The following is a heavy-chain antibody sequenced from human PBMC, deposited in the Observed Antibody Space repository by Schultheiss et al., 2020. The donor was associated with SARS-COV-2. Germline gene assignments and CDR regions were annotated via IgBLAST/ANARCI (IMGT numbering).Heavy chain of an antibody. CDR2: IYYSGST. V-gene: IGHV4-59*01. CDR1: GGSINNYY. D-gene: IGHD1-26*01. J-gene: IGHJ4*02. CDR3: AIGSGSYVDS. Sequence: SETLSLTCTVSGGSINNYYWSWIRQPPGKGLEWIGYIYYSGSTNYNPSLKSRVTISLDTSKNHFSLKLSSVTAADTAMYYCAIGSGSYVDSWGQGTLVTVSS.